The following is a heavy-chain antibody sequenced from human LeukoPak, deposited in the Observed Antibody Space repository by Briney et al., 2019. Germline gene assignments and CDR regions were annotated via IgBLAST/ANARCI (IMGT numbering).Heavy chain of an antibody. J-gene: IGHJ4*02. CDR1: RGSISSPNYY. V-gene: IGHV4-39*07. Sequence: SETLSLICSVSRGSISSPNYYWGWIRQSPGKGLEWIGNIYYSGTTYYNPSLPSLKSRVTILIDTSKNQFSLRLRSVTAADTAVYYCARGLRQLVRSWHYWGQGTLVTVSS. CDR2: IYYSGTT. CDR3: ARGLRQLVRSWHY. D-gene: IGHD6-6*01.